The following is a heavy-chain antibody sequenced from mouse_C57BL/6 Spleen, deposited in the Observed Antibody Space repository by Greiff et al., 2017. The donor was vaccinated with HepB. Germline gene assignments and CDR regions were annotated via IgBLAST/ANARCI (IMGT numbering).Heavy chain of an antibody. Sequence: EVHLVESGGGLVQPKGSLKLSCAASGFSFNTYAMNWVRQAPGKGLEWVARIRSKSNNYATYYADSVKDRFTISSDDSESMLYLQMNNLKTEDTAMYYCVRHASYVYYAMDYWGQGTSVTVSS. J-gene: IGHJ4*01. CDR2: IRSKSNNYAT. CDR1: GFSFNTYA. D-gene: IGHD6-1*01. CDR3: VRHASYVYYAMDY. V-gene: IGHV10-1*01.